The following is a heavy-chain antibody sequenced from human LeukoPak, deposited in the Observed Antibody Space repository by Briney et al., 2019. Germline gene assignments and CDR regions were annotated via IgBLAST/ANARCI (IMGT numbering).Heavy chain of an antibody. CDR1: GGSFSGYY. CDR3: ARVRGVAAGYYYYYGMDV. D-gene: IGHD6-13*01. CDR2: INHSGGT. V-gene: IGHV4-34*01. Sequence: SETLSLTCAVYGGSFSGYYWSWIRQPPRKGLEWIGEINHSGGTNYNPSLKSGVTISVDTSKNQFSLKLSSVTAADTAVYYCARVRGVAAGYYYYYGMDVWGQGTTVTVSS. J-gene: IGHJ6*02.